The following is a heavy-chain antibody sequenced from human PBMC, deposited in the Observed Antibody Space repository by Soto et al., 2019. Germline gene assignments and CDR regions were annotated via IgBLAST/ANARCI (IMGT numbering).Heavy chain of an antibody. J-gene: IGHJ4*02. CDR1: GYTFTSYG. D-gene: IGHD3-10*01. CDR3: ARDPLYYYGSADIDY. CDR2: ISAYNGNT. Sequence: ASVKVSCKASGYTFTSYGISWVRQAPGQGLEWMGWISAYNGNTNYAQKLQGRVTMTTDTSTSTAYMELRSLRSDDTAVYYCARDPLYYYGSADIDYWGQGTLVSVSS. V-gene: IGHV1-18*04.